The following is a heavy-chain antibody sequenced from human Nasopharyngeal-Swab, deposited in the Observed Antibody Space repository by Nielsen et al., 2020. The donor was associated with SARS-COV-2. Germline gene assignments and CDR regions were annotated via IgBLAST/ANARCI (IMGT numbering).Heavy chain of an antibody. Sequence: WIRQHPGKGLEWIGEIYHSGSTNYSPSLKSRVTISVDKSKNQFSLKLSSVTAADTAVYYCARYYVWGSYRDNFDPWGQGTLVTVSS. V-gene: IGHV4-4*02. J-gene: IGHJ5*02. CDR3: ARYYVWGSYRDNFDP. D-gene: IGHD3-16*02. CDR2: IYHSGST.